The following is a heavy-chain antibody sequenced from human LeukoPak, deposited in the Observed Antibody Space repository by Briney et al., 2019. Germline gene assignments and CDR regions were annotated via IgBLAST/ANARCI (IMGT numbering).Heavy chain of an antibody. V-gene: IGHV4-59*12. CDR1: GGSISSYY. J-gene: IGHJ6*02. D-gene: IGHD3-10*01. Sequence: SETLSLTCTVSGGSISSYYWSWIRQPPGKGLEWIGYIYYSGSTNYNPSLKSRVTISVDTSKNQFSLKLSSVTAADTAVYYCARVRSRAVRSSGMDVWGQGTTVTVSS. CDR2: IYYSGST. CDR3: ARVRSRAVRSSGMDV.